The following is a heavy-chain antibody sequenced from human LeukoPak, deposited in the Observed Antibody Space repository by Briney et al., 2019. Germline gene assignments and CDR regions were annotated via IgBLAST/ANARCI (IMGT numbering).Heavy chain of an antibody. J-gene: IGHJ4*02. CDR3: ARDRQNYYGSGYYFDC. Sequence: GGSLRLSCAASGFTFSSYVMTWVRQAPGKGLEWVPSISGSGESTYYADSVKGRFTISRDNSKSTLHVQMNRLRVEDTAVYYCARDRQNYYGSGYYFDCWGQGTLVTVSS. D-gene: IGHD3-10*01. CDR2: ISGSGEST. V-gene: IGHV3-23*01. CDR1: GFTFSSYV.